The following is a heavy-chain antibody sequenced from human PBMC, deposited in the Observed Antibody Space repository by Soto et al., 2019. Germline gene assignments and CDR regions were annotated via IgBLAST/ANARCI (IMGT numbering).Heavy chain of an antibody. V-gene: IGHV4-4*02. CDR1: GGSISSSNW. J-gene: IGHJ3*02. CDR3: ARARRYYDSSGYLNAFDI. Sequence: QVQLQESGPGLVKPSETLSLTCAVSGGSISSSNWWSCVRQPPGKGLEWIGEIYHSGTTNYNPSLKSRVTRSVDKSKNQFSLRLSSVTAADTAVYYCARARRYYDSSGYLNAFDIWGQGTMVTVSS. CDR2: IYHSGTT. D-gene: IGHD3-22*01.